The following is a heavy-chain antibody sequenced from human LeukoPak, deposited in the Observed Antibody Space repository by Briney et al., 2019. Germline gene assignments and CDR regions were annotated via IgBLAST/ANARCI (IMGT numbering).Heavy chain of an antibody. CDR3: ARTKVPAAMADYYYYGMDV. CDR1: GYSFTSYW. D-gene: IGHD2-2*01. CDR2: IYPGDSDT. V-gene: IGHV5-51*01. Sequence: GESLKISCKGSGYSFTSYWIGWVRQMPGKGPEWMGIIYPGDSDTRYSPSFQGQVTISADKSISTAYLQWSSLKASDTAMYYCARTKVPAAMADYYYYGMDVWGQGTTVTVSS. J-gene: IGHJ6*02.